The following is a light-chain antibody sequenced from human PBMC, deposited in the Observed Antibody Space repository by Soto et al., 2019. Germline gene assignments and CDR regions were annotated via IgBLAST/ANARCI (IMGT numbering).Light chain of an antibody. CDR3: SSYTSSSTYV. CDR1: SSDVGAYNY. Sequence: QSVLTQPASVSGSPGQSITLSCTGTSSDVGAYNYVSWYQQNPGKAPKLMIYDVSTRPSGISNRFSGSKSGNTASLTISGLQAEDEADYYCSSYTSSSTYVFGTGTKLTVL. CDR2: DVS. J-gene: IGLJ1*01. V-gene: IGLV2-14*01.